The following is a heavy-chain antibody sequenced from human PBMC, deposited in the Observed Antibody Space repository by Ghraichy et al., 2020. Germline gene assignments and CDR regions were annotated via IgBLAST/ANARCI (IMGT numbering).Heavy chain of an antibody. J-gene: IGHJ4*02. V-gene: IGHV3-30*04. Sequence: GGSLRLSCAASGFTFSSYAMHWVRQAPGKGLHWVAVISYDGSKKYYADSVKGRFTISRDNSKNTLYLQMNSLRAEDTAVYYCARVSYSGSDGGGYYKYPIDYWGQGTLVTVSS. CDR3: ARVSYSGSDGGGYYKYPIDY. CDR1: GFTFSSYA. CDR2: ISYDGSKK. D-gene: IGHD3-22*01.